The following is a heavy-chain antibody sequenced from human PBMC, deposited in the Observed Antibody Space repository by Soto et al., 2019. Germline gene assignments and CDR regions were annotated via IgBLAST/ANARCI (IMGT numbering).Heavy chain of an antibody. CDR3: ASPAGSGYYKRYYYYGMDV. J-gene: IGHJ6*02. CDR1: GYSFTSYW. D-gene: IGHD3-3*01. CDR2: IYPGDSDT. V-gene: IGHV5-51*01. Sequence: GESLKISCKGSGYSFTSYWIGWVRQMPGKGLEWMGIIYPGDSDTRYSPSFQGQVTISADKSISTAYLQWSSLKASGTAMYYCASPAGSGYYKRYYYYGMDVWGQGTTVTVSS.